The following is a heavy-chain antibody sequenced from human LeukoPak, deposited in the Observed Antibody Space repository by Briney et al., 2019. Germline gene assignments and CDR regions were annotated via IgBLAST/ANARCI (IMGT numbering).Heavy chain of an antibody. D-gene: IGHD3-10*01. J-gene: IGHJ5*02. CDR1: GGSVSSGSYY. CDR2: INHSGST. Sequence: SETLSLTCTVSGGSVSSGSYYWSWIRQPPGNGLEWIGEINHSGSTNYNPSLKSRVTISVDTSKNQFSLKLSSVTAADTAVYYCARNYGSGSYYMRNNWFDPWGQGTLVTVSS. CDR3: ARNYGSGSYYMRNNWFDP. V-gene: IGHV4-39*07.